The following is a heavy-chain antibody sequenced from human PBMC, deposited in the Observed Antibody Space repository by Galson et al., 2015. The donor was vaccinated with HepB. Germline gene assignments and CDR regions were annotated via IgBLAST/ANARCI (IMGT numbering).Heavy chain of an antibody. CDR1: GFTFGDYA. CDR3: TRDNSYPTGYGSGSYLDV. D-gene: IGHD3-10*01. CDR2: IRSKAYGGTT. V-gene: IGHV3-49*03. J-gene: IGHJ6*02. Sequence: SLRLSCAASGFTFGDYAMSWFRQAPGKGLEWVGFIRSKAYGGTTEYAASVKGRFTISRDDSKSIAYLQMNSLKTEDTAVYYCTRDNSYPTGYGSGSYLDVWGQGTTVTVSS.